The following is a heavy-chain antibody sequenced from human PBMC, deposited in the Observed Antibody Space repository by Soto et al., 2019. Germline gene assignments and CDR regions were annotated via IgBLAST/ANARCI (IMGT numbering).Heavy chain of an antibody. CDR2: IKTDGSST. V-gene: IGHV3-74*01. CDR1: GFTFSNYW. D-gene: IGHD1-1*01. Sequence: LRLSCAASGFTFSNYWMHWVRQAPGKGLVWVSHIKTDGSSTRDADSVKGRFTISRDNARNTLYLQTNSLRAEDTAVYYCARDNNWSFDYWGQGTLVTVSS. CDR3: ARDNNWSFDY. J-gene: IGHJ4*02.